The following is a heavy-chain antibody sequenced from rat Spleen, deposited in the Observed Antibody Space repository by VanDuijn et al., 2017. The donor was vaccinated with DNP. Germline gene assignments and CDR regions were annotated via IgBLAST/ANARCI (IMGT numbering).Heavy chain of an antibody. CDR2: MWKDGDS. J-gene: IGHJ2*01. Sequence: QVQLKESGPGLVQPSQPLSLTCTVSGFSLTSYHVHWVRQPPGKGLEWMGMMWKDGDSSYNSALKSRLSISSDTSKSQVFLKMNSLQTEDTAMYFCARNNYFDYWGQGVMVTVSS. CDR1: GFSLTSYH. V-gene: IGHV2-32*01. CDR3: ARNNYFDY.